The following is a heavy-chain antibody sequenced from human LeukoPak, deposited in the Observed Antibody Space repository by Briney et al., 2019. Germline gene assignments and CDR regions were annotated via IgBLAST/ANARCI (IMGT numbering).Heavy chain of an antibody. Sequence: GGSLRLSCAASGFTFSNYWMTWVRQAPGKGLEWVSVIYSGGTTHTADSVKGRFTVSRDISKNMLYLQMNNLRAEDTAVYYCARGRQQLDYWGQGTLVTVSS. CDR1: GFTFSNYW. CDR3: ARGRQQLDY. D-gene: IGHD6-13*01. CDR2: IYSGGTT. V-gene: IGHV3-53*01. J-gene: IGHJ4*02.